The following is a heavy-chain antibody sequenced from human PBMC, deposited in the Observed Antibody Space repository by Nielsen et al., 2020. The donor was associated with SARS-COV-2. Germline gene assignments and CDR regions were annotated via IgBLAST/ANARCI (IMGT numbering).Heavy chain of an antibody. Sequence: GGSLKISCAASGFTFDDYAMHWVRQAPGNGLEWVSGISWNSGSIGYADSVKGRFTISRDNAKNSLYLQMNSLRAEDTALYYCAKSYSESARDAFDIWGQGTMVTVSS. V-gene: IGHV3-9*01. D-gene: IGHD1-26*01. J-gene: IGHJ3*02. CDR3: AKSYSESARDAFDI. CDR2: ISWNSGSI. CDR1: GFTFDDYA.